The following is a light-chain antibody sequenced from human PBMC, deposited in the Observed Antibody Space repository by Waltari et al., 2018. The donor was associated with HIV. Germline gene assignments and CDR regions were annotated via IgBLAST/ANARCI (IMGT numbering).Light chain of an antibody. V-gene: IGLV3-19*01. Sequence: SSELTQDPAVSVALGQTVRITCQGATLRSYSASWYQQKPGQAPVLVMYDKANRPSGIPDRFSGSSSGNTVSLTITGAQAEDEADYYCHSRDSSGNLWVFGGGTMVTVL. CDR1: TLRSYS. CDR2: DKA. J-gene: IGLJ3*02. CDR3: HSRDSSGNLWV.